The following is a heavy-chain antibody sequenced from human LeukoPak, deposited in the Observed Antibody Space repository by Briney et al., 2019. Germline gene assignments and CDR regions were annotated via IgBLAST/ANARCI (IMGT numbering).Heavy chain of an antibody. J-gene: IGHJ3*02. D-gene: IGHD4-17*01. CDR1: GFIFSDYY. Sequence: GGSLRLSCAASGFIFSDYYMSWIRQAPGKGLEWVSYISKTDRIKHYVDSVKGRFTISRDNAKNSLYLQMNSLRAEDTAVYFCXXXXXXYGRVYGDFEAFDIWGQGTTVTVSS. CDR3: XXXXXXYGRVYGDFEAFDI. V-gene: IGHV3-11*01. CDR2: ISKTDRIK.